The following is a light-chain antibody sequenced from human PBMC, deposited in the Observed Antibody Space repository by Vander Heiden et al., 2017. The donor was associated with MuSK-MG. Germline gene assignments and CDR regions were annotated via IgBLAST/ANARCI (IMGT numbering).Light chain of an antibody. CDR2: DVS. CDR1: SSDVGGYNY. V-gene: IGLV2-14*03. CDR3: SSYTSSSTS. J-gene: IGLJ1*01. Sequence: QSALTQPASVSGSPGQSITISCTGTSSDVGGYNYVSWYQQHPGKAPKRMMYDVSNRPSGVSNRFSGSKSGNKAYLTISGLQAEDEAYDYCSSYTSSSTSFGTGTKVTVL.